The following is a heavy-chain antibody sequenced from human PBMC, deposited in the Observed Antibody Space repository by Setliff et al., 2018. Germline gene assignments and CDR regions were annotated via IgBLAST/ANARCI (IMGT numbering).Heavy chain of an antibody. CDR1: GGSISSDSHY. CDR3: ARGGTYRYFDY. Sequence: PSETLSLTCTVSGGSISSDSHYWAWVRQPAGKGLELIGQIYSNGRTYYNPSLKSRLTISLDTSKNQFSLRLSSVTAADTAIYYCARGGTYRYFDYWGQGTLVTVSS. J-gene: IGHJ4*02. V-gene: IGHV4-61*10. CDR2: IYSNGRT.